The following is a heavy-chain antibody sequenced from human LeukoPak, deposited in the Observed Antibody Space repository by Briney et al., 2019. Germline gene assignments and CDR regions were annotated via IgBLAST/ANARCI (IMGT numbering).Heavy chain of an antibody. CDR3: ARGSMLGATSTPQFDY. CDR1: GYTFTSYD. CDR2: MNPNSGNT. V-gene: IGHV1-8*01. J-gene: IGHJ4*02. Sequence: ASVKVSCKASGYTFTSYDINWVRQATGQGLGWIGWMNPNSGNTGYAQKFQGRVTMTRNTSISTAYMELSSLRSEDTAVYYCARGSMLGATSTPQFDYWGQGTLVTVSS. D-gene: IGHD1-26*01.